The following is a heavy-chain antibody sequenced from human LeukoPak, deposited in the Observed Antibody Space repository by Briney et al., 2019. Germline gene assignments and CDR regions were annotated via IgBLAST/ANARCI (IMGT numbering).Heavy chain of an antibody. CDR1: GFTFSSYG. J-gene: IGHJ4*02. V-gene: IGHV3-30*02. CDR3: AKEGSGWYQSPYYFDY. CDR2: IRYDGSNK. D-gene: IGHD6-19*01. Sequence: GGSLRLSCAASGFTFSSYGMHWVRQAPGKGLEWVAFIRYDGSNKYYADSVKGRFTISRDNSKNTLYLQMNSLRAEDTAVYYCAKEGSGWYQSPYYFDYWGQGTLVTVS.